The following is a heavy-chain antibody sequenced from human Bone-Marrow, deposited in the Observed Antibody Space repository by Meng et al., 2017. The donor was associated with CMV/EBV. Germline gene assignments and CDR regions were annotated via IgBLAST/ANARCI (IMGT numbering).Heavy chain of an antibody. V-gene: IGHV1-69*05. J-gene: IGHJ4*02. CDR2: IIPIFGTA. CDR1: GYTFTSYS. CDR3: AKSKLHYDFWSGYYIAVDY. Sequence: SVKVSCKASGYTFTSYSISWVRQAPGQGLEWMGGIIPIFGTANYAQKFQGRVTITTDESTSTAYMELSSLRSEDTAGYYCAKSKLHYDFWSGYYIAVDYWGQGTLVTVSS. D-gene: IGHD3-3*01.